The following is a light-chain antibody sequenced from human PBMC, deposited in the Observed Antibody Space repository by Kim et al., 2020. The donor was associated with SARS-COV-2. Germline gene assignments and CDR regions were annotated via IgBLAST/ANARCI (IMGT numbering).Light chain of an antibody. CDR2: EVT. J-gene: IGLJ1*01. V-gene: IGLV2-23*02. Sequence: GQSITSSCTGTRSDVGSDNIVSWYQQHPGKAPKLMIYEVTKRPSGISNRFSGSKSGNTASLTISGLQAEDEADYHCCSYAGSGTYVFGTGTKVTVL. CDR1: RSDVGSDNI. CDR3: CSYAGSGTYV.